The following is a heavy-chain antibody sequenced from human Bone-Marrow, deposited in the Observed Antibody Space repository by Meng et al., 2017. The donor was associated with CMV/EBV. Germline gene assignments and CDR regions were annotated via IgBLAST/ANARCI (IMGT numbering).Heavy chain of an antibody. D-gene: IGHD6-19*01. CDR3: ATGAVAGICGY. Sequence: VGSLRLSCAASGFTFSSYAMHWVRQAPGKGLEWVAVISYDGSNKYYADSVKGRFTISRDNSKNTLYLQMNSLRAEDTAVYYCATGAVAGICGYWGQGTLVTVSS. V-gene: IGHV3-30-3*01. J-gene: IGHJ4*02. CDR1: GFTFSSYA. CDR2: ISYDGSNK.